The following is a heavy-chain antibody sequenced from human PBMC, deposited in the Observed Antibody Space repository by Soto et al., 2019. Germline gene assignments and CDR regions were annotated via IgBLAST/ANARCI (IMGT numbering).Heavy chain of an antibody. CDR3: ARVSSSWGLVNYFDS. V-gene: IGHV4-61*01. CDR1: GGSVSSGSYY. D-gene: IGHD6-13*01. Sequence: QVQLQESGPGLVKPSETLSLTCTVSGGSVSSGSYYWSWIRQPPGKGLECIGYIYYSGSTNYNPSLKSRVTISADTSKNQFTLKLSSVTAADTAVYYCARVSSSWGLVNYFDSWGQGTLVTVSS. J-gene: IGHJ4*02. CDR2: IYYSGST.